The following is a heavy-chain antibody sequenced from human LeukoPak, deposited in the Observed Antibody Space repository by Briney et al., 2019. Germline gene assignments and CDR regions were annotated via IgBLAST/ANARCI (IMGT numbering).Heavy chain of an antibody. J-gene: IGHJ5*02. CDR3: ARDRAANQDWVECDP. D-gene: IGHD3/OR15-3a*01. CDR1: GFTFSNYW. Sequence: GGSLRLSCAASGFTFSNYWMSWVRQAPGKGLEWVGLIRDSGEAFYADFARGRFAISRDESENTLYLQMNSLRVEDTAVYFCARDRAANQDWVECDPWGQGTPVIVSS. V-gene: IGHV3-66*03. CDR2: IRDSGEA.